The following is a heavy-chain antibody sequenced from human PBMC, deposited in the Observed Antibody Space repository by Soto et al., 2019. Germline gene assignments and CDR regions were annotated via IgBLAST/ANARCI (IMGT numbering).Heavy chain of an antibody. J-gene: IGHJ4*02. V-gene: IGHV3-23*01. CDR1: GFTFSNYA. CDR2: IGGIGQYT. CDR3: ARGLFRAFDY. Sequence: GGSLRLSCAASGFTFSNYAMNWVRHAPGKGLEWVSIIGGIGQYTFYADSVRGRFTFSRDTSKNTVYLQMNSLRVEDTAVYYCARGLFRAFDYWGQGTLVTVSS. D-gene: IGHD3-10*02.